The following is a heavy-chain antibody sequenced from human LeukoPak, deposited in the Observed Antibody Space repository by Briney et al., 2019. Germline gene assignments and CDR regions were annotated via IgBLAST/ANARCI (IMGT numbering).Heavy chain of an antibody. CDR1: GGTFSSYA. CDR2: IIPIFGTA. CDR3: AREYSSSSEPFDY. Sequence: SVKVSCKASGGTFSSYAISWVRQAPGQGLEWMGRIIPIFGTANYAQKFQGRVTITTDESTSTAYMELSSLRSEDTAVYYCAREYSSSSEPFDYWGQGTLVTVFS. V-gene: IGHV1-69*05. D-gene: IGHD6-6*01. J-gene: IGHJ4*02.